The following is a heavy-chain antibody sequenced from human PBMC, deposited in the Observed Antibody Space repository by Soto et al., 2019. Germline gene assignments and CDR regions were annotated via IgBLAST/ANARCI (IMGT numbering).Heavy chain of an antibody. Sequence: QVQLQESGPGLVKPSGTLSLTCAVSGASIISENWWTWVRQSPGKGLEWIGEIHHTGSTTYNPSLDSRVTMSFDKSKNHFSLILSSVTAADTALYYCAKSWELRRFFASWGQGTLVTVSS. J-gene: IGHJ4*02. CDR3: AKSWELRRFFAS. V-gene: IGHV4-4*02. CDR1: GASIISENW. D-gene: IGHD1-26*01. CDR2: IHHTGST.